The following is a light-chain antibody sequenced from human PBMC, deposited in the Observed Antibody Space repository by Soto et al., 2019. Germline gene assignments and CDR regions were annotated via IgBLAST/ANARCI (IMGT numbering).Light chain of an antibody. CDR3: QQYDSSPLT. Sequence: EIVLTLSPDTLSLSPGERATLSCRASQSVSTSYLAWYQQKPGQAPRLLIYGASCRATGIPDRFSGSGSGTDFTLTISRLEPEDFAVYYCQQYDSSPLTFGGGTKVEIK. CDR1: QSVSTSY. CDR2: GAS. V-gene: IGKV3-20*01. J-gene: IGKJ4*01.